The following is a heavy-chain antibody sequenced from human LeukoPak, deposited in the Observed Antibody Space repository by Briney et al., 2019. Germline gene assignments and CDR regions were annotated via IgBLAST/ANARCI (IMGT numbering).Heavy chain of an antibody. V-gene: IGHV3-23*01. J-gene: IGHJ4*02. CDR2: FSGSGGST. Sequence: PGGSLRLSCAASGFTFSSYAMSWVRQAPGKGLECISGFSGSGGSTYYADSVKGRFTISRDNSKNTLYLQMNSLRAEDTAVYYCAKKDYGDYSTLWYWGQGTLVTVSS. D-gene: IGHD4-17*01. CDR1: GFTFSSYA. CDR3: AKKDYGDYSTLWY.